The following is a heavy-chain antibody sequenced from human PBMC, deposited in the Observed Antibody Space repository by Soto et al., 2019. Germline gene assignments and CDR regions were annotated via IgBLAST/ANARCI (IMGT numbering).Heavy chain of an antibody. CDR3: TRDPATYSSGYDY. CDR1: GYTFTSYA. V-gene: IGHV1-3*01. D-gene: IGHD6-19*01. CDR2: INAGNGDT. Sequence: QVQLVQSGAEVKKPGASVKGSCKASGYTFTSYAIHWVRQAPGQRLEWMGWINAGNGDTKYSQKLQGRVTSTQDXXATTAYVELSSLTSEDTAVYYCTRDPATYSSGYDYWGQGTPVIVSS. J-gene: IGHJ4*02.